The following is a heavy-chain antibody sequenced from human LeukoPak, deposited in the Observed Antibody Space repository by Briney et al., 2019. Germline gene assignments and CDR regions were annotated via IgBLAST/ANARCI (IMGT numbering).Heavy chain of an antibody. D-gene: IGHD2-8*01. V-gene: IGHV1-69*06. CDR2: IISFFGAA. CDR3: ASLIY. J-gene: IGHJ4*02. CDR1: GGTFNSSG. Sequence: SVKVSCKASGGTFNSSGISWVRQAPGQGLEWMGGIISFFGAAHYAQKFQGRVTITADKSTSTAYMELSSLRSEDTAVYYCASLIYWGQGTLVTVSS.